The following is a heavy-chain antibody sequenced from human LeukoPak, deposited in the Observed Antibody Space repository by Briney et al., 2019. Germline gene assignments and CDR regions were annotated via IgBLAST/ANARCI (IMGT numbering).Heavy chain of an antibody. CDR2: ISGSGGST. D-gene: IGHD2-2*01. Sequence: GASLRLSCAASGFTFSGYAMSWVRQAPGKGLEWVSAISGSGGSTYYADSVKGRFTISRDNSKNTLYLQMNSLRAEDTAVYYCAKPLAEYQLLPRAFDIWDHGTMVTVSS. CDR1: GFTFSGYA. CDR3: AKPLAEYQLLPRAFDI. V-gene: IGHV3-23*01. J-gene: IGHJ3*02.